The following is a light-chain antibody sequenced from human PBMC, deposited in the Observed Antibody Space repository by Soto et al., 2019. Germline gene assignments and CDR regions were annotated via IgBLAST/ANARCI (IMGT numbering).Light chain of an antibody. CDR1: QTISSW. CDR3: QHYNSYSEA. V-gene: IGKV1-5*03. Sequence: DSQQTQSLSTLSGCVRDRVTITCRASQTISSWLAWYQQKPGKAPKLLIYKASTLKSGVPSRFSGSGSGTEFTLTISSLQPDDFATYYCQHYNSYSEAFGQGTKVDI. J-gene: IGKJ1*01. CDR2: KAS.